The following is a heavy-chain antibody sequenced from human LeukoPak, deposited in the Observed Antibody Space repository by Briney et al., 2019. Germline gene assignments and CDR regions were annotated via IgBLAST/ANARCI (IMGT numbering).Heavy chain of an antibody. V-gene: IGHV3-23*01. J-gene: IGHJ6*03. CDR2: ISGSGDNT. CDR3: AKRSSYYMDV. Sequence: GGSLRLSCAASGFTVSSNYMSWVRQAPGKGLEWVSTISGSGDNTYYADSVKGRFTISRDNSKNTLYLQMNSLRAEDTAVYYCAKRSSYYMDVWGKGTTVTVSS. CDR1: GFTVSSNY.